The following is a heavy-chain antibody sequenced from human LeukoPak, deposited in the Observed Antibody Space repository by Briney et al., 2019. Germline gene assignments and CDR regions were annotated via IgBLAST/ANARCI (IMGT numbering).Heavy chain of an antibody. V-gene: IGHV3-66*01. CDR3: AELGITMIGGV. D-gene: IGHD3-10*02. CDR2: IYSGGST. Sequence: GGSLRLSCAASEFSVVSNYMTWVRQAPGKGLEWVSLIYSGGSTYYADSVKGRFTISRDNAKNSLYLQMNSLRAEDTAVYYCAELGITMIGGVWGKETTVTISS. CDR1: EFSVVSNY. J-gene: IGHJ6*04.